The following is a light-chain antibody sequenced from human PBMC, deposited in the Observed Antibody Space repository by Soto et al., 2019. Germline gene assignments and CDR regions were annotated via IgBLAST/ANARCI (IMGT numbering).Light chain of an antibody. Sequence: DIQMTQSPSTLSESVGDRVTITCRASQSISSWLAWYQQKPGKAPKLLIYDASSLESGVPSRFSGSGSGKEFTLTISSLQPDDFATYYCQQYNSYSTFGQGTKVEIK. CDR3: QQYNSYST. J-gene: IGKJ1*01. V-gene: IGKV1-5*01. CDR2: DAS. CDR1: QSISSW.